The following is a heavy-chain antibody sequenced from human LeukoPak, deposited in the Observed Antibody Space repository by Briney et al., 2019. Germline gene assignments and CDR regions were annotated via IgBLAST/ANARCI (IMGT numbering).Heavy chain of an antibody. Sequence: GRSLRLSCAASGFTFSNYGMHWVRQAPGRGLEWVAVIPYDGSSKYYADSVKGRLTISRDISKSTLYLQMDSLRAEDTAVYYCAKYGSGIYYKGLDYWGQGTLVTVSS. CDR3: AKYGSGIYYKGLDY. CDR1: GFTFSNYG. CDR2: IPYDGSSK. D-gene: IGHD3-10*01. J-gene: IGHJ4*02. V-gene: IGHV3-30*18.